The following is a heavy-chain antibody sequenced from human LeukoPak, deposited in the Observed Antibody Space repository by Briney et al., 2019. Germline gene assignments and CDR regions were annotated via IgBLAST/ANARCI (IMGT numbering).Heavy chain of an antibody. J-gene: IGHJ4*02. V-gene: IGHV3-74*01. CDR2: INTDGSTT. CDR3: ARDDILTGPWGY. D-gene: IGHD3-9*01. CDR1: GFTFNNYW. Sequence: GGSLRLSCAASGFTFNNYWMHWVRQAPGKGLVWVSRINTDGSTTTYADSVKGRFTISRDNAENSLYLQMNSLRAEDTAVYYCARDDILTGPWGYWGQGTLVTVSS.